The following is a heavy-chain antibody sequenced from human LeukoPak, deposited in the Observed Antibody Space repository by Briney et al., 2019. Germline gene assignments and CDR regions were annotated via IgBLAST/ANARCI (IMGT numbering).Heavy chain of an antibody. Sequence: SETLSLTWALYVVSFTGYYCCWISHPPDKLLDWIVAINHSGSTKYKPSLKSRGTISVDTSKNQLSLKLSSVTAADTAVYYCARGPAGTLLYYYYYMDVWGKGTTVTVSS. CDR2: INHSGST. J-gene: IGHJ6*03. D-gene: IGHD6-19*01. CDR1: VVSFTGYY. CDR3: ARGPAGTLLYYYYYMDV. V-gene: IGHV4-34*01.